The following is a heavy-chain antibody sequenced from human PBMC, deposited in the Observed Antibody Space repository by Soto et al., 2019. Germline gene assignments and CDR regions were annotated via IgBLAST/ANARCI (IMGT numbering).Heavy chain of an antibody. J-gene: IGHJ4*02. CDR1: GFTFSKYA. Sequence: EVQLLESGGGLVQPGGSLRLSCAASGFTFSKYALTWVRQAPGKGLEWVSVISGSGGSTYFADSVKGRFTISRDNSKNTMYLRMSSLRAEDTAVYYCAKEYDWSGYYPEYWGQGTLVTVSS. CDR2: ISGSGGST. D-gene: IGHD3-22*01. V-gene: IGHV3-23*01. CDR3: AKEYDWSGYYPEY.